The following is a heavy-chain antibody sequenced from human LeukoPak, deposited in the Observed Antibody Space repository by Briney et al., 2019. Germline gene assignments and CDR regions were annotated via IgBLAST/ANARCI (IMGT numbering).Heavy chain of an antibody. CDR2: MNQDGSEK. CDR1: GFTFSTYW. J-gene: IGHJ4*02. D-gene: IGHD6-13*01. Sequence: GGSLRLSCAASGFTFSTYWMSWVRQAPGKGLEWVAHMNQDGSEKYYVDSVRGRFSISRDNSKNTLYLQMNSLRAEDTAVYYCVRAAAAAGPFDYWGQGTLVTVSS. V-gene: IGHV3-7*01. CDR3: VRAAAAAGPFDY.